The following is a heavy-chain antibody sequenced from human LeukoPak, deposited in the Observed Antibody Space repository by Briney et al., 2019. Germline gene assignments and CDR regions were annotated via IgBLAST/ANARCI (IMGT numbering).Heavy chain of an antibody. J-gene: IGHJ5*02. CDR1: GGSFSGYY. CDR3: ARLSSSWYTNWFDP. D-gene: IGHD6-13*01. CDR2: INHSGST. V-gene: IGHV4-34*01. Sequence: SETLSLTCAVYGGSFSGYYWSWIRQPPGKGLGWIGEINHSGSTNYNPSLKSRVTISVDTSKNQFSLKLSSVTAADTAVYYCARLSSSWYTNWFDPWGQGTLVTVSS.